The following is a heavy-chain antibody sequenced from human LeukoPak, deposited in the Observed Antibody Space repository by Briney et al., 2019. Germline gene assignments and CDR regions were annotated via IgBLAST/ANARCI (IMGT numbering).Heavy chain of an antibody. V-gene: IGHV3-30*03. CDR1: GFTFSSYG. CDR3: ARKGDYGDRRDAFDI. J-gene: IGHJ3*02. D-gene: IGHD4-17*01. Sequence: GGSLRLSCAASGFTFSSYGMHWVRQAPGKGLEWVAVISYDGSNKYYADSVKGRFTISRDNSKNTLYLQINSLRAEDTAVYYCARKGDYGDRRDAFDIWGQGTLVTVSS. CDR2: ISYDGSNK.